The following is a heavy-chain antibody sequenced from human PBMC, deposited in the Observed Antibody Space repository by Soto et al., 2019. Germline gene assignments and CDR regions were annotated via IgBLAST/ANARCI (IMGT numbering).Heavy chain of an antibody. CDR1: GGSFSGYY. V-gene: IGHV4-34*01. CDR2: INHSGST. CDR3: ARIRITIFGVVRPWFDP. D-gene: IGHD3-3*01. J-gene: IGHJ5*02. Sequence: SETLSLTCAVYGGSFSGYYWRWIRHPPGKGLEWIGEINHSGSTNYNTSLKSRVPIPVATSKNQFSLKLSSVTDADTAVYYCARIRITIFGVVRPWFDPWGQGTLVTVSS.